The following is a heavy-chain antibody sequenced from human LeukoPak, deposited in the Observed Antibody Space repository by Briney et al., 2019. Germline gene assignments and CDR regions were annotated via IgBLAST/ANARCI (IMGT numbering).Heavy chain of an antibody. J-gene: IGHJ4*01. D-gene: IGHD2-2*01. Sequence: GGSLRLSCAVSGCTLSDYAMHWVRQAPGKGLEWMGSIQSNGDEQYSSDTLKGRVTISRDNSKNTLYLQLNTVRPEDTAVFYCARGVTSWPQGPYHFDYWGHGILITVSS. V-gene: IGHV3-30*02. CDR2: IQSNGDEQ. CDR1: GCTLSDYA. CDR3: ARGVTSWPQGPYHFDY.